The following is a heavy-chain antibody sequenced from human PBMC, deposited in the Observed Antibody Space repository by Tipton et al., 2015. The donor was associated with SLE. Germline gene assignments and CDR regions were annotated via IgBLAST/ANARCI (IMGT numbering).Heavy chain of an antibody. Sequence: SLRLSCAASGFTFSTYRMNWVRQAPGKGLEWVSSITSTSSSIYYADSVKGRFTISRDISKKTLSLQMDSLRVDDTAVYYCAKAPPGGNWYFDLWGRGTLVSVSS. CDR1: GFTFSTYR. J-gene: IGHJ2*01. CDR2: ITSTSSSI. V-gene: IGHV3-21*04. CDR3: AKAPPGGNWYFDL. D-gene: IGHD3-16*01.